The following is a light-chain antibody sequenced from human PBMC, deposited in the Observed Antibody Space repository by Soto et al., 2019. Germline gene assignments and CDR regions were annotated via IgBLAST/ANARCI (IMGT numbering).Light chain of an antibody. CDR3: QQSYNLPRT. CDR2: SSS. V-gene: IGKV1-39*01. J-gene: IGKJ1*01. CDR1: QTISNF. Sequence: DIQLTQSPSSLSASVGDRVTIACRASQTISNFLNWYQGKPGKPPKLLIYSSSTLQSGVPSRFSDSGSGTDFTLTINGLQPEDFASYWCQQSYNLPRTFGPGTKVAIK.